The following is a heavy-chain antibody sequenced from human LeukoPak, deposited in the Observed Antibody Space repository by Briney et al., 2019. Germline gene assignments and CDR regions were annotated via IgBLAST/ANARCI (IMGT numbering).Heavy chain of an antibody. D-gene: IGHD4-17*01. CDR3: ARDVATVTFDY. CDR1: GFTFSDYY. Sequence: SGGSLRLSCAASGFTFSDYYMSWIRQAPGKGLEWVPYISSSSSYTNYADSVKGRFTISRDNAKNSLYLQMNSLRAEGTAVYYCARDVATVTFDYWGQGTLVTVSS. J-gene: IGHJ4*02. CDR2: ISSSSSYT. V-gene: IGHV3-11*05.